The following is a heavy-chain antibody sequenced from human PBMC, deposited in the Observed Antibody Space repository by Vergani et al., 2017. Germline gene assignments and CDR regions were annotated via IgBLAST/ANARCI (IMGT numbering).Heavy chain of an antibody. Sequence: EVQLVQSGAEVKTPGESLKISCKGSGYSFTSYWIGWVRQMPGKGLEWMGIIYPGDSDTRYSPSFQGQVTISADKSISTAYLQWSSLKGSDTAMYYCARPFDIVVVPAANQPGPGAFDIWGQGTMVTVSS. V-gene: IGHV5-51*01. CDR3: ARPFDIVVVPAANQPGPGAFDI. CDR1: GYSFTSYW. CDR2: IYPGDSDT. J-gene: IGHJ3*02. D-gene: IGHD2-2*01.